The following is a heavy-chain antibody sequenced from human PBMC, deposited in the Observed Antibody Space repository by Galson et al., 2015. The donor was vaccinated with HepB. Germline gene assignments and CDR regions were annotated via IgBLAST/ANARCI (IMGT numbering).Heavy chain of an antibody. V-gene: IGHV3-23*01. D-gene: IGHD3-3*01. J-gene: IGHJ4*02. Sequence: SLRLSCAASGFTFSSYAMSWVRQAPGKGLEWLSTVTGNGGTTYYADSVKGRFTISRDNSKNTLYLQMNSLRAEDTAVYYCAKEGSWYDFWSGPFLFDYWGQGALVTVSS. CDR1: GFTFSSYA. CDR3: AKEGSWYDFWSGPFLFDY. CDR2: VTGNGGTT.